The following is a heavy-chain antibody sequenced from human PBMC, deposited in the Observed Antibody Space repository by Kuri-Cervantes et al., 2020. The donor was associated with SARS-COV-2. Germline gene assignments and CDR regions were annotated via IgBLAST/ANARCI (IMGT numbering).Heavy chain of an antibody. V-gene: IGHV3-11*04. D-gene: IGHD3-3*01. J-gene: IGHJ4*02. CDR3: AREIVAIFGVLGY. CDR2: ISSSGSTI. Sequence: GESLKISCAASGFTFSDYYMSWIRQAPGKGLEWVSYISSSGSTIYYADSVKGRFTISRDNAKNSLYLQMNSLRAEDTAVYYCAREIVAIFGVLGYWGQGTLVTVSS. CDR1: GFTFSDYY.